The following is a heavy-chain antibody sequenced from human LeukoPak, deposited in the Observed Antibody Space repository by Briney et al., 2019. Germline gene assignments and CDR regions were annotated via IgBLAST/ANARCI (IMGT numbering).Heavy chain of an antibody. V-gene: IGHV3-33*01. D-gene: IGHD3-3*01. CDR1: GFTFSSYG. CDR2: IWYDGSNK. Sequence: GGSLGPSCAASGFTFSSYGMHWVRQAPGKGLEWVAGIWYDGSNKYYADSVKGRFTISRDDSKNTLFLQMNSLRVDDTAVYYCAREPYDFWRRQHFDYWGRGTLVTVSS. J-gene: IGHJ4*02. CDR3: AREPYDFWRRQHFDY.